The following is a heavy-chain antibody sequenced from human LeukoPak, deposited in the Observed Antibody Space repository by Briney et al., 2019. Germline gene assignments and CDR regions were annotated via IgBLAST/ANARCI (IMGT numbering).Heavy chain of an antibody. J-gene: IGHJ5*02. CDR2: IYPGDSDT. D-gene: IGHD3-10*01. Sequence: GESLQISCKGSGYSFTSYWIGWVRQMPGKGLEWMGIIYPGDSDTRYSPSFQGQVTISADKSISTAYLQWSSLKASDTAMYYCARSPMVRGVITRFDPWGQGTLVTVSS. V-gene: IGHV5-51*01. CDR1: GYSFTSYW. CDR3: ARSPMVRGVITRFDP.